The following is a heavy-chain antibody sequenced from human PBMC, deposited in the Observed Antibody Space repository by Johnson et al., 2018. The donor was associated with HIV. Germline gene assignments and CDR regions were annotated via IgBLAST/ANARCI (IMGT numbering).Heavy chain of an antibody. J-gene: IGHJ3*02. CDR2: IWYDGSNK. D-gene: IGHD3-10*01. V-gene: IGHV3-33*08. Sequence: VQLVESGGDVVQPGGSLRLSCAAIGFTLGSHEMNWVRQATGKGLEWVAVIWYDGSNKYYANSVKGRFTVSRDNSKNTLYLQMNSLKTEDTAVYYCTTDQGYYGDAFDIWGQGTMVTVSS. CDR1: GFTLGSHE. CDR3: TTDQGYYGDAFDI.